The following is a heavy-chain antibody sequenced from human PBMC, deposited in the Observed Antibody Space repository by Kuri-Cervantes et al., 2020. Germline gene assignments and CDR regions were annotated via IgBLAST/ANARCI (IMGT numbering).Heavy chain of an antibody. Sequence: SVKVSCKASGFTFTSSAVQWVRQARGQRLEWIGWIVVGSGNTNYAQKFQGRVTITRDMSTSTAYMELSSLRSEDTAVYYCAAGLGGSYYFFDYWGQGTLVTVSS. D-gene: IGHD1-26*01. CDR3: AAGLGGSYYFFDY. CDR1: GFTFTSSA. V-gene: IGHV1-58*01. J-gene: IGHJ4*02. CDR2: IVVGSGNT.